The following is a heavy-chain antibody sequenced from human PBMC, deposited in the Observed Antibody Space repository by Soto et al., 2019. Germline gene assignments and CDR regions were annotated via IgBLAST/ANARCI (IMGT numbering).Heavy chain of an antibody. J-gene: IGHJ4*02. V-gene: IGHV1-18*01. CDR3: ARVSYDFWSGYYSHYFDY. D-gene: IGHD3-3*01. Sequence: CKACGYTFTSYGISWVRQAPGQGLEWMGWISAYNGNTNYAQKLQGRVTMTTDTSTSTAYMELRSLRSDDTAVYYCARVSYDFWSGYYSHYFDYWGQGTLVTVSS. CDR2: ISAYNGNT. CDR1: GYTFTSYG.